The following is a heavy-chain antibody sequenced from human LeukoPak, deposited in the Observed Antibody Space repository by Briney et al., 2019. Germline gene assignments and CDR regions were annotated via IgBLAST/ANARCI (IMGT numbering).Heavy chain of an antibody. CDR1: GDSISSHY. CDR2: IYYSGST. V-gene: IGHV4-59*08. CDR3: ARHLYGGPVNYYGMDV. Sequence: SETLSLTCSVSGDSISSHYWSWVRQPPGKGLEWIGYIYYSGSTDYNPSLKSRVTISVDMSKNQFSLTRSSVTAADTAVYYCARHLYGGPVNYYGMDVWGQGTTVTVSS. D-gene: IGHD4-23*01. J-gene: IGHJ6*02.